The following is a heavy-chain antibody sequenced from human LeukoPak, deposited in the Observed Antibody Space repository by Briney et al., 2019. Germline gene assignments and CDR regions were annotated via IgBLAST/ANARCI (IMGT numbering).Heavy chain of an antibody. CDR3: ARLSPIAVAGSDLDY. V-gene: IGHV4-34*12. CDR1: GESFSGYY. CDR2: IIHSGST. J-gene: IGHJ4*02. D-gene: IGHD6-19*01. Sequence: KPSETLSLTCGVNGESFSGYYWTWIRQTPGKGLEWIGEIIHSGSTSYNPSLKSRVTISVDTSKNQFSLKLSSVTAADTAVYYCARLSPIAVAGSDLDYWGQGTLVTVSS.